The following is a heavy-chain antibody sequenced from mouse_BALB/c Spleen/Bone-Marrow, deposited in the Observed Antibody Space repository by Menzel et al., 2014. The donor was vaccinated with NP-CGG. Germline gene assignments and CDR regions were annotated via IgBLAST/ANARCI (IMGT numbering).Heavy chain of an antibody. CDR1: GFTFNTNA. V-gene: IGHV10S3*01. J-gene: IGHJ4*01. Sequence: EVQLVESGGGLVQPKGSLKLSCAASGFTFNTNAMNWVRQAPGKGLEWVARIRSKSNNYATYYADSVKDRFTISRDDSQSMLYLQINNLKAEDAAMYYCVVWTGLMDYWGQGTSVTVSS. CDR3: VVWTGLMDY. CDR2: IRSKSNNYAT. D-gene: IGHD2-10*02.